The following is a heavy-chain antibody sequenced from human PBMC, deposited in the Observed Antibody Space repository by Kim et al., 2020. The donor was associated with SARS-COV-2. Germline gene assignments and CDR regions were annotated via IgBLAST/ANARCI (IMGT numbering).Heavy chain of an antibody. CDR3: ASGYDSSGYYSDY. CDR2: IIPIFGTA. D-gene: IGHD3-22*01. Sequence: SVKVSSKASGGTFSSYAISWVRQAPGQGLEWMGGIIPIFGTANYAQKFQGRVTITADESTSTAYMELSSLRSEDTAVYYCASGYDSSGYYSDYWGQGTLVTVSS. J-gene: IGHJ4*02. CDR1: GGTFSSYA. V-gene: IGHV1-69*13.